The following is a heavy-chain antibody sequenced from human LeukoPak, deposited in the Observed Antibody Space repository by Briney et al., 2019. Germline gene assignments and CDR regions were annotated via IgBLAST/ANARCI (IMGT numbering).Heavy chain of an antibody. D-gene: IGHD1-14*01. V-gene: IGHV3-7*04. CDR3: ARGGRTGDY. Sequence: GGSLRLSCVASGFTFSSYWVTWVRQTPGKRLEWVANMKEDGCERYYADSVKGRFTISRDNAKNSLYLQMNSLRAEDTAMYYCARGGRTGDYWGQGTLVTVSS. J-gene: IGHJ4*02. CDR1: GFTFSSYW. CDR2: MKEDGCER.